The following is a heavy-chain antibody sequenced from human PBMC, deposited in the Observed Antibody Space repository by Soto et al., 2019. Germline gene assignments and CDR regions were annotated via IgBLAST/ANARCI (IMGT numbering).Heavy chain of an antibody. J-gene: IGHJ5*02. CDR2: IYYSGST. D-gene: IGHD3-10*01. CDR3: ARDLRYYYGSGSYNWFDP. CDR1: GGSISSYY. V-gene: IGHV4-59*01. Sequence: SETLSLTCTVSGGSISSYYWSWIRQPPGKGLEWIGYIYYSGSTNYNPSLKSRVTISVDTSKNQFSLKLSSVTAADTAVHYCARDLRYYYGSGSYNWFDPWGQGTLVTVSS.